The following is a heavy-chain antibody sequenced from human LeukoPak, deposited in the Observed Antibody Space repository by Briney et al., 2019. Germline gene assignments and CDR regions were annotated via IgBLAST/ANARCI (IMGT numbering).Heavy chain of an antibody. Sequence: SETLSLTCTVSGGSISSYYWSWIRQPPGKGLEWIGYIYYSGSTNYNPSLKSRVTISVDTSKNQFSLKLSSVTAADTAVYYCAREIAFDIWGQGTTVTVSS. CDR1: GGSISSYY. J-gene: IGHJ3*02. CDR3: AREIAFDI. CDR2: IYYSGST. V-gene: IGHV4-59*01.